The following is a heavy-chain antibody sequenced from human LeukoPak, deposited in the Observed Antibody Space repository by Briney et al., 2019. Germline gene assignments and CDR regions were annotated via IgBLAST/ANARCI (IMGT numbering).Heavy chain of an antibody. CDR1: GFTFSSYG. D-gene: IGHD3-10*01. J-gene: IGHJ4*02. Sequence: GGSLRLSCAASGFTFSSYGMHWVRQAPGKGLERVAVISYDGSNKYYADSVKGRFTISRDNSKNTLYLQMNSLRAEDTAVYYCAKDYGSGSPYFDYWGQGTLVTVSS. V-gene: IGHV3-30*18. CDR3: AKDYGSGSPYFDY. CDR2: ISYDGSNK.